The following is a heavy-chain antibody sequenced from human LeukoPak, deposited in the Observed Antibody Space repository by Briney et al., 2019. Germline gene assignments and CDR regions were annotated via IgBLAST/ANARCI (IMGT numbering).Heavy chain of an antibody. CDR2: VYSSGYT. Sequence: PSETLSLTCTVSGGSISSYFWNWIRQPAGEGLEWIGRVYSSGYTNYNPSLQSRVTMSVDTSKNQFSLKLSSVTAADTAVYYCARVRVLFNYYMDVWGKGTTVTVSS. J-gene: IGHJ6*03. CDR3: ARVRVLFNYYMDV. D-gene: IGHD3-3*01. V-gene: IGHV4-4*07. CDR1: GGSISSYF.